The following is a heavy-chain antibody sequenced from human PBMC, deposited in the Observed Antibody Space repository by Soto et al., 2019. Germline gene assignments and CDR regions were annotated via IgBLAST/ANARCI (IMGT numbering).Heavy chain of an antibody. Sequence: QVQLQESGPGLVKPSETLSLTCTVSGGSISSYYWTWIRQPPGKGLEWIGFMYNSGSTHYNPSLKSRVTISLDTSKNQFSMNLRSVTAADTAVYYCASMGYHYGSGSYPLDYWGQRTLVTVSS. V-gene: IGHV4-59*08. CDR1: GGSISSYY. CDR2: MYNSGST. J-gene: IGHJ4*02. CDR3: ASMGYHYGSGSYPLDY. D-gene: IGHD3-10*01.